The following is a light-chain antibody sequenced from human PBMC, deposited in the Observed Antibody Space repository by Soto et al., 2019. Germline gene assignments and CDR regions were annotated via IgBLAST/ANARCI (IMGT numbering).Light chain of an antibody. Sequence: QSVLTQPPSVSGAPGQRVTISCTGSSSNIGAGYDVHWYQQLPGTAPKLLIYGHSNRPSGVPDRFSGSKSGTSASLAITGLQAEDEADDSGQSYVSSLSGYVFCTGTKVTVL. V-gene: IGLV1-40*01. CDR3: QSYVSSLSGYV. CDR1: SSNIGAGYD. J-gene: IGLJ1*01. CDR2: GHS.